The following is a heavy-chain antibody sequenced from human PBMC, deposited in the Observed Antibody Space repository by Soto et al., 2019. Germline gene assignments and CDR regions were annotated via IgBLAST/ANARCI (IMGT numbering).Heavy chain of an antibody. D-gene: IGHD2-15*01. Sequence: QVQLVQSGAEVKKPGSSVKVSCKASGGTFSSYAISWVRQAPGQGLEWMGGIIPIFGTANYAQKFQGRVTITADESTSTGYMELSSLRSEDTAVYYCARDLGGYCSGGSCPHGSDPWGQGTLVTVSS. CDR1: GGTFSSYA. V-gene: IGHV1-69*12. J-gene: IGHJ5*02. CDR3: ARDLGGYCSGGSCPHGSDP. CDR2: IIPIFGTA.